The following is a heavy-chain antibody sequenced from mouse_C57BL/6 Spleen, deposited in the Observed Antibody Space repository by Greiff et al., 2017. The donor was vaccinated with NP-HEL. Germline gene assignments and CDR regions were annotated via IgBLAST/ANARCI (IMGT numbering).Heavy chain of an antibody. CDR2: IYPGNSDT. Sequence: VQLQQSGTVLARPGASVKMSCKTSGSTFTSYWMHWVKQRPGQGLEWRGAIYPGNSDTSYNQKFKGKAKLTAVTSASTAYMELSSLTNEDSAVYYCTRSAVDYWGQGTSVTVSS. CDR1: GSTFTSYW. CDR3: TRSAVDY. J-gene: IGHJ4*01. V-gene: IGHV1-5*01.